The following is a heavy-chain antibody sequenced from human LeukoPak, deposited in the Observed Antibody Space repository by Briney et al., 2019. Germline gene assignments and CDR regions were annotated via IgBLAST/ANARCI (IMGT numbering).Heavy chain of an antibody. D-gene: IGHD3-9*01. CDR2: ISAYNGNT. CDR1: GYTFTSYG. CDR3: ARWYYDILTGYYALYYFDY. Sequence: ASVKVSCEASGYTFTSYGISWVRQAPGQGLEWMGWISAYNGNTNYAQKLQGRVTMTTDTSTSTAYMELRSLRSDDTAVYYCARWYYDILTGYYALYYFDYWGQGTLVTVSS. J-gene: IGHJ4*02. V-gene: IGHV1-18*04.